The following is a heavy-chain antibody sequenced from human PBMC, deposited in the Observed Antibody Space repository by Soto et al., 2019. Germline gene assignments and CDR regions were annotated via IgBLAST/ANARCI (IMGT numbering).Heavy chain of an antibody. J-gene: IGHJ4*02. CDR2: MNPNSGNT. CDR1: GYTFTNYD. CDR3: ARGPMSCTSSSSPYFFDY. V-gene: IGHV1-8*01. Sequence: QVQLVQSGAEVKKPGASVKVSCKASGYTFTNYDINWVRQATGQGLEWMGWMNPNSGNTGYAQKLQGRVTMTRNTSMSTASMELSSLRSEDTAVYYCARGPMSCTSSSSPYFFDYWAQGTLVTVSS. D-gene: IGHD2-2*01.